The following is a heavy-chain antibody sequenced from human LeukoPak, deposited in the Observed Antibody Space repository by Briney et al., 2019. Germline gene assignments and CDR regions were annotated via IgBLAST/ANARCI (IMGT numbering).Heavy chain of an antibody. Sequence: ASVKVSCKVSGYTLTELSMHWVRQAPGKGLEWMGGFDPEDGETIYAQKFQGRVTMTEDTSTDTAYMELSSLRSEDTAVYYCATGVLRYFDWLPLPDYWGRGTLVTVSS. D-gene: IGHD3-9*01. CDR2: FDPEDGET. CDR3: ATGVLRYFDWLPLPDY. J-gene: IGHJ4*02. CDR1: GYTLTELS. V-gene: IGHV1-24*01.